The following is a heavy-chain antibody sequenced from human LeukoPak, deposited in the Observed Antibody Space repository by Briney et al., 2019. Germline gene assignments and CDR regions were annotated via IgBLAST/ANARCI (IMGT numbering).Heavy chain of an antibody. J-gene: IGHJ4*02. Sequence: SVRVSLMASVGTFISYAISWVGQAPGQGLEWMGGIIPIFGRANYAQKFPGRVTITADESTSTAYMELSSLRSEDTAVYYCARERHYSGYAYTIDYGGQGPLVTVS. CDR1: VGTFISYA. V-gene: IGHV1-69*01. CDR2: IIPIFGRA. D-gene: IGHD5-12*01. CDR3: ARERHYSGYAYTIDY.